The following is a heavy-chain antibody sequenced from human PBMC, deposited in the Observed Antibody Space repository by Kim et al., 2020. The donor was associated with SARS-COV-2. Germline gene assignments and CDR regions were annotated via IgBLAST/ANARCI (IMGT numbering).Heavy chain of an antibody. CDR3: ARDPSSAAVSSPSDY. Sequence: GGSLRLSCAASGFTFSSYGMHWVRQAPGKGLEWVAVIWYDGSNKYYADSVKGRFTISRDNSKNTLYLQMNSLRAEDTAVYYCARDPSSAAVSSPSDYWGQGTLVTVSS. CDR1: GFTFSSYG. V-gene: IGHV3-33*01. CDR2: IWYDGSNK. J-gene: IGHJ4*02. D-gene: IGHD6-13*01.